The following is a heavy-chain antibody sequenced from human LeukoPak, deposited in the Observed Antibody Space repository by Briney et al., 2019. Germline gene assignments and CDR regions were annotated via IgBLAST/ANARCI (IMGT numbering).Heavy chain of an antibody. Sequence: PSETLSLTCTVSGGSLSSSSYYWGWIRQPPGKGLEWIGSIYYSGSTYYNPSLKSRVTISVDTSKNQLSLKLSSVTAADTAVYYCARLRGGDYGDYYYFDYWGQGTLVTVSS. V-gene: IGHV4-39*01. J-gene: IGHJ4*02. CDR2: IYYSGST. D-gene: IGHD4-17*01. CDR1: GGSLSSSSYY. CDR3: ARLRGGDYGDYYYFDY.